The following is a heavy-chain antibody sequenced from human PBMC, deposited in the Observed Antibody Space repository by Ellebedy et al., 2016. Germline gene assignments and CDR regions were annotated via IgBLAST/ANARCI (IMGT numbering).Heavy chain of an antibody. CDR2: ISGDGDTT. CDR1: GFTFRNFF. Sequence: GESLKLSXVASGFTFRNFFMSWVRQAPGGGLEWISTISGDGDTTFSADSVKGRFTISRDNSRYTLYLQMDSLRAADTAVYYCYYGHYSGYWGQGTLVTVSS. CDR3: YYGHYSGY. V-gene: IGHV3-23*01. D-gene: IGHD4-17*01. J-gene: IGHJ4*02.